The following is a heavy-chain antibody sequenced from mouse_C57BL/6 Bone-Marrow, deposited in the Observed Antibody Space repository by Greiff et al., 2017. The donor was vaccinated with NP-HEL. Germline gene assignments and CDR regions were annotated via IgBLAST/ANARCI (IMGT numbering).Heavy chain of an antibody. J-gene: IGHJ3*01. CDR3: ARRDHAGFAY. CDR1: GYTFTDYY. V-gene: IGHV1-19*01. Sequence: EVQLQQSGPVLVKPGASVKMSCKASGYTFTDYYMNWVKQSHGKSLEWIGVINPYNGGTSYNQKFKGKATLTVDKSSSPAYMELNSLTSEDSAVYYCARRDHAGFAYWGQGTLVTVSA. D-gene: IGHD3-3*01. CDR2: INPYNGGT.